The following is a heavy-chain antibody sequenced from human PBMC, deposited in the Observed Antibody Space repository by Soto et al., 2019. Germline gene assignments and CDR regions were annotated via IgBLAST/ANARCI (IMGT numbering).Heavy chain of an antibody. D-gene: IGHD3-10*02. Sequence: QVQLQESGPGLVKPSQTLSLTCTVSGGSISSGGYYWSWIRQHPGKGLEWIGYIYYSGSTYYNPSLKSRVTISVDTSKNQFSLKLSSVTAVDTAVDYCARQRLFGEVFRGYWGQGTLVTVSS. J-gene: IGHJ4*02. CDR2: IYYSGST. V-gene: IGHV4-31*03. CDR3: ARQRLFGEVFRGY. CDR1: GGSISSGGYY.